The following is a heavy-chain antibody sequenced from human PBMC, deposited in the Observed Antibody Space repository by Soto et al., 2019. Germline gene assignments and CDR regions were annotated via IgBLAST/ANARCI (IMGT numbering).Heavy chain of an antibody. CDR3: ARDGRYCSSTSCYYYGMDV. Sequence: KTSETLSLTCTVSGGSISSGGYYWSWIRQHPGKGLEWIGYIYYSGSTYYNPSLKSRVTISVDTSKNQFSLKLSSVTAADTAVYYCARDGRYCSSTSCYYYGMDVWGQGTTVTVSS. CDR2: IYYSGST. V-gene: IGHV4-31*03. D-gene: IGHD2-2*01. CDR1: GGSISSGGYY. J-gene: IGHJ6*02.